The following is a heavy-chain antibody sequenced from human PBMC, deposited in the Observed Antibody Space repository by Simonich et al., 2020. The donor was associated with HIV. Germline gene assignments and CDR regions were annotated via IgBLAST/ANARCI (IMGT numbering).Heavy chain of an antibody. J-gene: IGHJ5*02. CDR2: IYPGDSDT. Sequence: EVQLVQSGAEVKKPGESLKISCKGSGYSFTNFWIGWVRQMPGKGLEYMGIIYPGDSDTRYSPSFQGQVTISADQSISTAYLQWSSLKAADTAMYYCARRVGSSWTGNWFDPWGQGTLVTVSS. CDR1: GYSFTNFW. V-gene: IGHV5-51*03. D-gene: IGHD6-13*01. CDR3: ARRVGSSWTGNWFDP.